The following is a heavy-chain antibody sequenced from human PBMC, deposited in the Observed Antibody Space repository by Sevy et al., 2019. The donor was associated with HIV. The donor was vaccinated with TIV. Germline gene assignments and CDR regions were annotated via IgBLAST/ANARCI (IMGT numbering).Heavy chain of an antibody. CDR3: ARVSLGTDINKSYYFDY. D-gene: IGHD3-16*01. V-gene: IGHV4-30-2*01. Sequence: SETLSLTCAVSGGSISSGGYSWSWIRQPPGKGLEWIGYIYHSGSTYYNPSLKSRVTISVDRSKNQFSLKLSSVTAADTAVYYCARVSLGTDINKSYYFDYWGQGTLVTVSS. CDR1: GGSISSGGYS. CDR2: IYHSGST. J-gene: IGHJ4*02.